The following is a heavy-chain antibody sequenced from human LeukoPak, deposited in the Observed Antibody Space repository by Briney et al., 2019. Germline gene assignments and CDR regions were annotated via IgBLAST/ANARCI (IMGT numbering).Heavy chain of an antibody. V-gene: IGHV4-39*02. J-gene: IGHJ3*02. D-gene: IGHD7-27*01. CDR3: ARDQGHWGSRRDAFDI. Sequence: SETLSLTCTVSGGSISSSSYYWGWIRQPPGKGLEWIGSIYYSGSTYYNPSLKSRVTISVDTSKNQFSLKLSSVTAADTAVYYCARDQGHWGSRRDAFDIWGQGTMVTVSS. CDR2: IYYSGST. CDR1: GGSISSSSYY.